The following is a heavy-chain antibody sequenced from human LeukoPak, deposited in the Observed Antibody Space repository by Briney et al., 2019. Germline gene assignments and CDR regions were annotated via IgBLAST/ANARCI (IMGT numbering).Heavy chain of an antibody. J-gene: IGHJ4*02. CDR1: GYSFTSYW. D-gene: IGHD6-6*01. V-gene: IGHV5-51*01. Sequence: GESLKISCKGSGYSFTSYWIGWVRQMPGKGLEWMGIIYPGDSDTRYSPSFQGQVTISVDKSITTAYLQWSSLKASGTATYYCARSLAQYTISSGFDSWGQGTLVTVSS. CDR2: IYPGDSDT. CDR3: ARSLAQYTISSGFDS.